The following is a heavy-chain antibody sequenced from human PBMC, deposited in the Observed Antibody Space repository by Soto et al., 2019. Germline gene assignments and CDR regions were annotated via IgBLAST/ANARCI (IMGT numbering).Heavy chain of an antibody. J-gene: IGHJ4*02. CDR3: ARDPETHIVATIEDY. V-gene: IGHV1-69*13. Sequence: SVKVSCKASGGTFSSYAISWVRQAPGQGLEWMGGIIPIFGTANYAQKFQGRVTITADESTSTAYMELSSLRSEDTAVYYCARDPETHIVATIEDYWGQGTLVTVSS. D-gene: IGHD5-12*01. CDR2: IIPIFGTA. CDR1: GGTFSSYA.